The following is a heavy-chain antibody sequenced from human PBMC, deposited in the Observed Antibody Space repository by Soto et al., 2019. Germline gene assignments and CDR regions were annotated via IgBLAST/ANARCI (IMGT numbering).Heavy chain of an antibody. D-gene: IGHD2-15*01. Sequence: SETLSLTCTVSGGSLGSYYWSWIRQPPGKGLEWIGYVFYTGRANYNASLKSRVSISLDTSNYQFSLKLSSVTAADTAVYYCARVKLAGRGGFDYWGLGTLLTVSA. CDR2: VFYTGRA. CDR1: GGSLGSYY. CDR3: ARVKLAGRGGFDY. J-gene: IGHJ4*02. V-gene: IGHV4-59*01.